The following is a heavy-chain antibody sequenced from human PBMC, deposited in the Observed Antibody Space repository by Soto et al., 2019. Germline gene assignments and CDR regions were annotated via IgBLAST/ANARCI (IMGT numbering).Heavy chain of an antibody. CDR1: GFTFSSYA. CDR2: ISGSGGST. CDR3: AKDQRQYYDSSGQSGFDY. V-gene: IGHV3-23*01. J-gene: IGHJ4*02. Sequence: EVQLLESGGGLVQPGGSLRLSCAASGFTFSSYAMSWVRQAPGKGLEWVSAISGSGGSTYYADSVKGRFTISRDNSKNTLYLQMNSLRAEDTAVYYCAKDQRQYYDSSGQSGFDYWGQGTLVTVSS. D-gene: IGHD3-22*01.